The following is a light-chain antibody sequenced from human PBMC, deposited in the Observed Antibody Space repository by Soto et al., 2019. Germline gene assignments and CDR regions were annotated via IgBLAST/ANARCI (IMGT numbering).Light chain of an antibody. J-gene: IGKJ1*01. CDR3: QQFNDWPWT. CDR1: QTIISSW. V-gene: IGKV1-5*01. Sequence: DIQMTQSPFTLSASVGDRVTITCRASQTIISSWLAWYQQKPGKAPKLLIYDASSLESGVPSRFSGSGSGTEFTLIISSLQSDDFAVYHCQQFNDWPWTFGQGTKVDIK. CDR2: DAS.